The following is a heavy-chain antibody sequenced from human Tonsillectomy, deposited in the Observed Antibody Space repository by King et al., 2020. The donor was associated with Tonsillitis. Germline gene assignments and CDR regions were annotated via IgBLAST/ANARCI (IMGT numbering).Heavy chain of an antibody. CDR2: MFYSGSA. Sequence: QLQESGPGLVKPSETLSLTCTVSGGSISTSSYYWGWIRQPPGQGLEWIGSMFYSGSAYYNPSLKSRVTISVDTSKNQFSLKLSSVTAADTAVYYCARHYYDSSRDVYWGQGTLVTVSS. D-gene: IGHD3-22*01. CDR1: GGSISTSSYY. V-gene: IGHV4-39*01. J-gene: IGHJ4*02. CDR3: ARHYYDSSRDVY.